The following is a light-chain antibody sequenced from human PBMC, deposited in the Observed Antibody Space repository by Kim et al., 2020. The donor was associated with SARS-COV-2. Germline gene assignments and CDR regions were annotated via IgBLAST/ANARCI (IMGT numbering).Light chain of an antibody. CDR1: QGISGY. V-gene: IGKV1-9*01. CDR2: AAS. J-gene: IGKJ5*01. Sequence: DIQLTQSPSFLSASVGDRVTITCRASQGISGYLAWYQQKPGKAPKLLIYAASTLQSGVPSRFSGSGSGTEFTLTISSLQPEDSATFYCQQLNDYPITFGQGTRLEIK. CDR3: QQLNDYPIT.